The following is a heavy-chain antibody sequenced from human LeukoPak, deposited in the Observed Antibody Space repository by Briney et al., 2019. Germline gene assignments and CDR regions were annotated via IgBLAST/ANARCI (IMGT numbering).Heavy chain of an antibody. CDR2: IIPIFGTA. D-gene: IGHD4-17*01. CDR1: GGTFSSYA. V-gene: IGHV1-69*13. J-gene: IGHJ4*02. Sequence: SVEVSCKASGGTFSSYAISWVRQAPGQGLEWMGGIIPIFGTANYAQKFQGRVTITADESTSTAYMELSSLRSEDTAVYYCARDDYGDYGVGVFDYWGQGTLVTVSS. CDR3: ARDDYGDYGVGVFDY.